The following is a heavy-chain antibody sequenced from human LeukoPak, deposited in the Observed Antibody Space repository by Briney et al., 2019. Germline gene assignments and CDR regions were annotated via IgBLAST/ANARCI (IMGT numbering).Heavy chain of an antibody. CDR2: IHHSGRA. V-gene: IGHV4-31*03. CDR3: ARGVKLGINDY. CDR1: GGSIISDNHF. J-gene: IGHJ4*02. Sequence: SQTLSLTCTVSGGSIISDNHFWSWIRQHPGKDLEWLGYIHHSGRAFYSPSLESRLTISLDTSKNQFSLKLNSVIGADTAVYYCARGVKLGINDYWGQGTLVTVSS. D-gene: IGHD1-14*01.